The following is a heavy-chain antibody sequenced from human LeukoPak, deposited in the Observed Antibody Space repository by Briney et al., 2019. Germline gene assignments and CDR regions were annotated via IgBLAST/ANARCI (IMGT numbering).Heavy chain of an antibody. V-gene: IGHV1-2*02. D-gene: IGHD3-22*01. J-gene: IGHJ1*01. Sequence: ASVKVSCKASGYSFTGYYMHWVRQAPGQGLEWMGWINPNSGDTKYAQKFQGRVTMTRDMSISTAYMELSRLRSDDTAIYYCTRGYYDSSDFEYFHHWGQGTLVTVSS. CDR3: TRGYYDSSDFEYFHH. CDR2: INPNSGDT. CDR1: GYSFTGYY.